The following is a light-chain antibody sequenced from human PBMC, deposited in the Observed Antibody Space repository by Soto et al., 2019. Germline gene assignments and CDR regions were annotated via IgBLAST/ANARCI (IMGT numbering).Light chain of an antibody. CDR1: SSNIGSRS. CDR2: TSD. Sequence: QSVLTQPPSASGTPGQRVTISCSGSSSNIGSRSVNWYQHLPGTVPKLLIYTSDRRLSGVPDRFSGSKSGTSASLAISGLQSEDEADYYCAAWDDSLNGAVFGGGTKLTVL. V-gene: IGLV1-44*01. J-gene: IGLJ3*02. CDR3: AAWDDSLNGAV.